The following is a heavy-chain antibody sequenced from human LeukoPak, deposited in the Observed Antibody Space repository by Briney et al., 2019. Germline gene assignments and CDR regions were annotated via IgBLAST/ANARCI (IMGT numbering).Heavy chain of an antibody. Sequence: GRSLRLSCAASGFTFSSYGMHWVRQAPGKGLEWVAVISYDGSNKYYADSVKGRFTISRDNSKNTLYLQMNSLRAEDTAVYYCAKDSITMVRGVLPNWFDPWGQGTLVTVSS. V-gene: IGHV3-30*18. D-gene: IGHD3-10*01. CDR2: ISYDGSNK. CDR1: GFTFSSYG. CDR3: AKDSITMVRGVLPNWFDP. J-gene: IGHJ5*02.